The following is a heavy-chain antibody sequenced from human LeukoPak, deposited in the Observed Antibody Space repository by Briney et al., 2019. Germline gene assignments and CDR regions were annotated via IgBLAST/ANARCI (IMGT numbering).Heavy chain of an antibody. CDR1: GGSISSYY. J-gene: IGHJ4*02. CDR2: IYYSGST. D-gene: IGHD6-19*01. CDR3: ARRGSSGWCDELDY. Sequence: SETLSLTCTVSGGSISSYYWSWLRQPPGKGLEWIGYIYYSGSTNYNPSLKSRVTISVDTSKNQFSLKLSSVTAADTAVYYCARRGSSGWCDELDYWGQGTLVTVSS. V-gene: IGHV4-59*08.